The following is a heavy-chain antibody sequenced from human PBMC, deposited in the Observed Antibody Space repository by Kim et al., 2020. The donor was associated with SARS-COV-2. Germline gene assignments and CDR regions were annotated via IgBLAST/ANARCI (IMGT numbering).Heavy chain of an antibody. Sequence: SETLSLTCAVSGGSISSSNWWSWVRQPPGKGLEWIGEIYHSGSTNYNPSLKSRVTISVDKSKNQFSLKLSSVTAADTAVYYCASANSPPDYYDSSGSRGYFDYWGQGTLVTVSS. CDR2: IYHSGST. J-gene: IGHJ4*02. V-gene: IGHV4-4*02. CDR1: GGSISSSNW. D-gene: IGHD3-22*01. CDR3: ASANSPPDYYDSSGSRGYFDY.